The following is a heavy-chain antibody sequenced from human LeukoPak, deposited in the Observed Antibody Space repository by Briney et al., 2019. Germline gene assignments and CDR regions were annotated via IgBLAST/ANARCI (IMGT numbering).Heavy chain of an antibody. J-gene: IGHJ4*02. CDR3: ARGESWWELPSDY. CDR1: GGSFSGYY. Sequence: SETLSLTCAVYGGSFSGYYWSWIRQPPGKGLEWIGEINHSGSTNYNPSLKSRVTISVDTSKNQFSLRLSSVTAADTAVYYCARGESWWELPSDYWGQGTLVTVSS. V-gene: IGHV4-34*01. CDR2: INHSGST. D-gene: IGHD1-26*01.